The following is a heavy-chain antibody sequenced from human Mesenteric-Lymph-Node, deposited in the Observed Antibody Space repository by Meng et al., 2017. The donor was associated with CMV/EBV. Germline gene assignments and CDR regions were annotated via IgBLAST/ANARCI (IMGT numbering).Heavy chain of an antibody. CDR2: INSSSSTI. J-gene: IGHJ6*02. D-gene: IGHD3-10*02. V-gene: IGHV3-48*04. CDR1: GFTFSSYS. Sequence: GESLKISCAASGFTFSSYSMNWVRQAPGKGLEWVSYINSSSSTIYYADSVKGRFTISRDNAKNSLYLQMNSLRAEDTAVYYCARDVRGSDYYYGMDVWGQGTTVTVSS. CDR3: ARDVRGSDYYYGMDV.